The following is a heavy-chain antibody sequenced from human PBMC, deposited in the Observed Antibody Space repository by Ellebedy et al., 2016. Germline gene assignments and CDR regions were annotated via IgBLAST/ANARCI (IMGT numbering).Heavy chain of an antibody. CDR1: GFTFSSYA. CDR3: AKEATSHYYYYYGMDV. Sequence: GESLKISXAASGFTFSSYAMSWVRQAPGKGLEWVSTISVSGGSTYYADSVKGRFTISRDNSKNTLYLQMNSLRAEDTAVYYCAKEATSHYYYYYGMDVWGQGTTVTVSS. CDR2: ISVSGGST. D-gene: IGHD1-1*01. J-gene: IGHJ6*02. V-gene: IGHV3-23*01.